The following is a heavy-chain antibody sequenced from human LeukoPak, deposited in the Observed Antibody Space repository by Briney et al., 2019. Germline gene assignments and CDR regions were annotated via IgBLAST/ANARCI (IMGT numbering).Heavy chain of an antibody. V-gene: IGHV3-21*04. CDR3: AKDLTTNYYHSSGYFDY. J-gene: IGHJ4*02. CDR2: ISTSSSYI. Sequence: GGSLRLSCAASGFTFSSYSMNWVRQAPGKGLEWVSSISTSSSYIHYADSVKGRFTISRDNAKNSLYLQMNSLRAEDTAFYYCAKDLTTNYYHSSGYFDYWGQGTLVTVSS. D-gene: IGHD3-22*01. CDR1: GFTFSSYS.